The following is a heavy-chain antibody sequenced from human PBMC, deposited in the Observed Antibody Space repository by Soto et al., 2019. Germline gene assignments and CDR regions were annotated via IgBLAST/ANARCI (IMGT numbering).Heavy chain of an antibody. D-gene: IGHD6-13*01. CDR3: ARDRVGVAVGGDFAMDV. CDR1: GFTFSNYG. Sequence: QVQLVESGGGVVQPGRSLRLSCAASGFTFSNYGMHWVRQAPGKGLEWVAATWYDGTNKYYVDSVKGRFTISRDNSKNTLYLQMDSLRAEDTGVYYCARDRVGVAVGGDFAMDVWGQGTTVTVSS. V-gene: IGHV3-33*01. CDR2: TWYDGTNK. J-gene: IGHJ6*02.